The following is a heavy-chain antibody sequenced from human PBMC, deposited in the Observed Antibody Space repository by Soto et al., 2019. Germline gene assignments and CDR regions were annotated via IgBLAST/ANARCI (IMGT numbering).Heavy chain of an antibody. J-gene: IGHJ6*02. V-gene: IGHV3-7*05. CDR1: GFTFSSYW. CDR3: ARDVWGGGAVFVSNAYPYYHGMDV. D-gene: IGHD3-16*01. Sequence: EVQLVESGGGLVQPGGSLRVSCAASGFTFSSYWMSWVRQAPGKGLQWVANIKLDGSEKYYVDSVKGRFIISRDNAKSSLDLQMDSLAADHTAVHYCARDVWGGGAVFVSNAYPYYHGMDVWGQGTTVTVSS. CDR2: IKLDGSEK.